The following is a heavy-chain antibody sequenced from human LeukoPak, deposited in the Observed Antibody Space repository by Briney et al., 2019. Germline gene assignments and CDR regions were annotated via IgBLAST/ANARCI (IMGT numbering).Heavy chain of an antibody. D-gene: IGHD3-10*01. Sequence: SETLSLTCSVSGASMHKHYWSWIRQPPGKALEWIGYVSDSETTNYNPSLKSRVSMSVDTSKNEFSLRLSSVTAADTALYYCATRPAETTWFGVFDYWSRGTLVTVSS. CDR1: GASMHKHY. CDR3: ATRPAETTWFGVFDY. J-gene: IGHJ4*02. V-gene: IGHV4-59*11. CDR2: VSDSETT.